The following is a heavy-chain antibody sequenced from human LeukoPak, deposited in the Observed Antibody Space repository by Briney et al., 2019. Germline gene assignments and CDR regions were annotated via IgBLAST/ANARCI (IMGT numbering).Heavy chain of an antibody. Sequence: GASVKVSCKASGYTFTGYHMHWVRQAPGRGLEWMGIINPSGGSTSYAQKFQGRVTITADESTSTAYMELSSLRSEDTAVYYCARVHSSGYHNPDYWGQGTLVTVSS. CDR1: GYTFTGYH. J-gene: IGHJ4*02. D-gene: IGHD3-22*01. CDR3: ARVHSSGYHNPDY. V-gene: IGHV1-46*01. CDR2: INPSGGST.